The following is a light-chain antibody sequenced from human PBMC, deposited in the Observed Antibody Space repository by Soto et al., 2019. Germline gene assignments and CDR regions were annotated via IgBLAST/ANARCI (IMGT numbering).Light chain of an antibody. Sequence: QSALTQPASVSGSPGQSITSSFTVTSSDVGAYNYVSWYQQHPGKAPKFLIYEVNNRPSGVSDRFSGSKSGNTASLTISALQAEDAADYYCASYTRGGTYVFGPGTKVTVL. V-gene: IGLV2-14*01. CDR2: EVN. CDR1: SSDVGAYNY. CDR3: ASYTRGGTYV. J-gene: IGLJ1*01.